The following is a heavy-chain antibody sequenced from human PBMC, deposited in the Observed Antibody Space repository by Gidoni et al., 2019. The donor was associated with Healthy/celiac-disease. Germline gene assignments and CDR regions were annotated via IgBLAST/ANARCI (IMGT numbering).Heavy chain of an antibody. D-gene: IGHD3-3*01. V-gene: IGHV4-39*01. CDR3: ARHPPYYDFWSGSGGAGYFDL. CDR2: IYYSGST. CDR1: GGSISSSSYS. J-gene: IGHJ2*01. Sequence: QLQLQESGPGLVKPSETLSLTCTVSGGSISSSSYSWGWIRQPPGKGLEWIGTIYYSGSTYYNPSLKSRVTISVDTSKNQFSLKLSSVTAADTAVYYCARHPPYYDFWSGSGGAGYFDLWGRGTLVTVSS.